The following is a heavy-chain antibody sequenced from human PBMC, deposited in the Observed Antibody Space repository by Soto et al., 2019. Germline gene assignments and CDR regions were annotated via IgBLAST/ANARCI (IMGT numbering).Heavy chain of an antibody. D-gene: IGHD3-22*01. V-gene: IGHV4-38-2*01. CDR2: IYHGGST. CDR3: ARVGPWVPYYYDSSPYTFENWFDP. Sequence: PSETLSLTCAVSGYSIRSGYSWGWLRQPPGKGLGWIGRIYHGGSTYYNPSLNSRVTLSIDMTNNHVSLILNSVTAADTAVYYCARVGPWVPYYYDSSPYTFENWFDPWGQGTLVTVSS. CDR1: GYSIRSGYS. J-gene: IGHJ5*02.